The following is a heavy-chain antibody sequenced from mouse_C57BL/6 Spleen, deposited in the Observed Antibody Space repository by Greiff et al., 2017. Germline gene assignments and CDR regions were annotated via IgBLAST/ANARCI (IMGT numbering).Heavy chain of an antibody. J-gene: IGHJ4*01. Sequence: EVQVVESGGGLVQPKGSLKLSCAASGFTFNTYAMHWVRQAPGKGLEWVARIRSNSSNYATYYADSVKDRFTISRDDSDCMLYLRMNNLETEDKDSDNCVRETNNGGDMDYWGTGTSVTVSS. CDR2: IRSNSSNYAT. CDR1: GFTFNTYA. CDR3: VRETNNGGDMDY. V-gene: IGHV10-3*01.